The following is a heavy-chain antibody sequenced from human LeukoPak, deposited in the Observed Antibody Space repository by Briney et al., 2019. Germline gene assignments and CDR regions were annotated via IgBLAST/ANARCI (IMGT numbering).Heavy chain of an antibody. D-gene: IGHD3-22*01. CDR2: ISAYNGNT. CDR1: GYIFTSYG. V-gene: IGHV1-18*01. CDR3: ARERYYDSSGYHDAFDI. Sequence: ASVKVSCKASGYIFTSYGMSWVRQAPGQGLEWMGWISAYNGNTNYAQKLQGRVTMTTDTSTSTAYMELRSLRSDDTAVYYCARERYYDSSGYHDAFDIWGQGTMVTVSS. J-gene: IGHJ3*02.